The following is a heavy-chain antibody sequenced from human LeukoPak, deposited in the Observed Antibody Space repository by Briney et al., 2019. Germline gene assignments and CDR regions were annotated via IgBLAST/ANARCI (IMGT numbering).Heavy chain of an antibody. V-gene: IGHV3-7*04. Sequence: GGCLSLSCAVSGLAFCDFWMSWVRPAVGRGGEWVGKIHAVGNGKYHVESVKGRFAISWENAENSLFLQMHGLRVEGTAVYYCARGDAFSGDHCGQGTLVAVSS. CDR2: IHAVGNGK. CDR1: GLAFCDFW. J-gene: IGHJ4*02. D-gene: IGHD2-21*02. CDR3: ARGDAFSGDH.